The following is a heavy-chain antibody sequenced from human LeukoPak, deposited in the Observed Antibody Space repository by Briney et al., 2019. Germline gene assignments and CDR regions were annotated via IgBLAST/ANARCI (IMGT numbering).Heavy chain of an antibody. Sequence: ASVKVSCKASGYTFTDYYMHWVRQAPGQGLEWMGWINPNSGGTNYAQKFQGRVTMTTDTSTSTAYMELRSLRSDDTAVYYCARDEDYGIFVNIDYWGQGTLVTVSS. V-gene: IGHV1-2*02. CDR2: INPNSGGT. D-gene: IGHD4-17*01. CDR3: ARDEDYGIFVNIDY. J-gene: IGHJ4*02. CDR1: GYTFTDYY.